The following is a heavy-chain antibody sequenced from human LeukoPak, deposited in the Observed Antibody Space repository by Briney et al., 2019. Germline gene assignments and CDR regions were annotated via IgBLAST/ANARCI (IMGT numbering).Heavy chain of an antibody. CDR3: GRWRKGFLKYHIDV. CDR2: FDPEDGET. J-gene: IGHJ6*03. CDR1: GYTPTELS. D-gene: IGHD1-14*01. V-gene: IGHV1-24*01. Sequence: GASVKVSCKVSGYTPTELSMHWVRQAPGKGLEWMGGFDPEDGETIYAQKFQDRVTLTTDTATSTAYMELRSLRSDDTAVYYCGRWRKGFLKYHIDVWGRGTAVTVSS.